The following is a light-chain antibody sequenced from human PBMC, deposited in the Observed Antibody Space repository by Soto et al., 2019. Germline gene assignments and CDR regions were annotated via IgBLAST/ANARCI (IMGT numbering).Light chain of an antibody. CDR3: QQLYSYPHT. CDR1: QGIRSY. Sequence: DIQLTQSPSFLSASVGDRVTITCRASQGIRSYLAWYQQKPGKAPKLLIYTASTLHSGVPSRFSGSGSGTEFTLTISSLQPEDFATYYCQQLYSYPHTFGQGTKLEIK. J-gene: IGKJ2*01. V-gene: IGKV1-9*01. CDR2: TAS.